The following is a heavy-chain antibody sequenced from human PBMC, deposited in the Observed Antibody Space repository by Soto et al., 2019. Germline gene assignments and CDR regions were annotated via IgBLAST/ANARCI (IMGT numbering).Heavy chain of an antibody. Sequence: EVQLVESGGGLVQPGRSLRLSCAASGFTFDDYAMHWVRQVPGKGLEWVSGINWNSGSIGYGDSVKGRFAISRDNAKNSLHLQMNSLSAEDTAFYYCVKDESINWYSGYFRHWGQGTLVTVSS. J-gene: IGHJ1*01. CDR1: GFTFDDYA. CDR2: INWNSGSI. V-gene: IGHV3-9*01. CDR3: VKDESINWYSGYFRH. D-gene: IGHD6-13*01.